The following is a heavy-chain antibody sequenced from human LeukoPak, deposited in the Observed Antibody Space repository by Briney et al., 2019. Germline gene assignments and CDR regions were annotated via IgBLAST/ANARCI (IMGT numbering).Heavy chain of an antibody. CDR3: TTEAGARPQIDY. CDR2: IKSKTDGGTT. V-gene: IGHV3-15*01. CDR1: GFTFSNAW. D-gene: IGHD1-26*01. Sequence: GGSLRLSCAASGFTFSNAWMSWVRQAPGKGLEWVGRIKSKTDGGTTDYAAPVKGRFTISRDDSKNTLYLQMNSPKTEDTAVYYCTTEAGARPQIDYWGQGTLVTVSS. J-gene: IGHJ4*02.